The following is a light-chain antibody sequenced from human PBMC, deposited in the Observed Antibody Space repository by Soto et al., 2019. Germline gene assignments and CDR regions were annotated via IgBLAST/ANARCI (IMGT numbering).Light chain of an antibody. J-gene: IGKJ4*01. V-gene: IGKV3-11*01. CDR3: QQRRDWPPLT. CDR2: DAS. CDR1: QNVDIY. Sequence: EVVLTQSPVTLALSPGGRANLSCRVSQNVDIYVAWYQQRPGQAPRLLIYDASNRATGIPARFSGSGSGTDFTLTISSLEPEDFAVYYCQQRRDWPPLTFGGGTKVEIK.